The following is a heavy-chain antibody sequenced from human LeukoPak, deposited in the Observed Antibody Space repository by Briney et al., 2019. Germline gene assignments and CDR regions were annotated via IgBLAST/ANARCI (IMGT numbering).Heavy chain of an antibody. D-gene: IGHD1-26*01. CDR3: ARDSVGVGATFFDY. Sequence: SETLSLTCTVSGYSISSGYYWGWIRPPPGKGLEWIGSIYHSGSTYYNPSLKSRVTISVDTSKNQFSLKLSSVTAADTAVYYCARDSVGVGATFFDYWGQGTLVTVSS. V-gene: IGHV4-38-2*02. CDR2: IYHSGST. CDR1: GYSISSGYY. J-gene: IGHJ4*02.